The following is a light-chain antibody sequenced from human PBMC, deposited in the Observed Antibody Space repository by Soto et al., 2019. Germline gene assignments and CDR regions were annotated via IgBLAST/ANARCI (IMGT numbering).Light chain of an antibody. CDR3: QPPSSYWT. J-gene: IGKJ1*01. Sequence: DIQMTQSPSTLSASVGDRVTITCRASQSISSWVAWYQQQPGKAPKLLNYDASSLEGGIPSKFSGSAAGTEFTLTISNLQPDDFPTDYRQPPSSYWTFGQGTKVEIK. CDR2: DAS. V-gene: IGKV1-5*01. CDR1: QSISSW.